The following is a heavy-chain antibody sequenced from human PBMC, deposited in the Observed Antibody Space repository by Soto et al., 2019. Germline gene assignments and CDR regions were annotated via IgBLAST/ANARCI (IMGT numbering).Heavy chain of an antibody. V-gene: IGHV4-30-4*01. CDR1: GGSISSGDYY. CDR2: IYYSGST. D-gene: IGHD2-2*01. J-gene: IGHJ4*02. Sequence: PSETLSLTCTGSGGSISSGDYYWSWIRQPPGKGLEWIGYIYYSGSTYYNPSLKSRLSISVDTSKNQFSLKLSSVTAADTAVYYCARAQLVGYYFNYWGQGTLVTVSS. CDR3: ARAQLVGYYFNY.